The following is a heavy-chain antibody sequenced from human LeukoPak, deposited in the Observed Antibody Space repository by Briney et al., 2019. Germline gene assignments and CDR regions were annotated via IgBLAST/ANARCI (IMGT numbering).Heavy chain of an antibody. CDR1: GFTFSSYS. Sequence: GGSLRLSCAASGFTFSSYSMNWVRQAPGKGLEWVSSVSSSSSYIYYADSVKGRFTISRDNAKNSLYLQMNSLRAEDTAVYYCAREGPVVTMVRVVYYGMDVWGQGTTVTVSS. CDR3: AREGPVVTMVRVVYYGMDV. CDR2: VSSSSSYI. V-gene: IGHV3-21*01. J-gene: IGHJ6*02. D-gene: IGHD3-10*01.